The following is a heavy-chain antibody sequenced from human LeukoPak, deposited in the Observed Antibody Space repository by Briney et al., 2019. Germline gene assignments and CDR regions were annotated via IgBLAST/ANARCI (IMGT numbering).Heavy chain of an antibody. V-gene: IGHV3-23*01. CDR3: VREDTPATANY. D-gene: IGHD2-21*02. J-gene: IGHJ4*02. CDR2: ISGGGDIT. Sequence: PGGSLRLSCAASGFNFANHAMGWVRQTPGKGLEWVSAISGGGDITYYADSVTGRSTISRDNSKDTLFLQMHSLRPGDTAVYYCVREDTPATANYWGQGTLVTISS. CDR1: GFNFANHA.